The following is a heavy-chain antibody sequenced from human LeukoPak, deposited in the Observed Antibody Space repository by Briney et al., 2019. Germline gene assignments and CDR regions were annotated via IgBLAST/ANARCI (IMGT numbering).Heavy chain of an antibody. Sequence: GGSLRLSCAPSGFSFSTYEMHWVRQAPGKGLEWVSDISSSGSTVYYADSVKGRFTTSRDNANNYLYLQMQSLRAEDTAVYYCSLLAVASPQDYWGQGTLVTVSS. J-gene: IGHJ4*02. V-gene: IGHV3-48*03. CDR2: ISSSGSTV. CDR3: SLLAVASPQDY. D-gene: IGHD6-19*01. CDR1: GFSFSTYE.